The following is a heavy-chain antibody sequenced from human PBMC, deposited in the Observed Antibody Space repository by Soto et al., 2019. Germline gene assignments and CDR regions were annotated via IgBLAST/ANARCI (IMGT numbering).Heavy chain of an antibody. V-gene: IGHV3-7*05. D-gene: IGHD6-13*01. CDR2: IKQDGSEK. Sequence: GGSLRLSCAASGFTFSSHWMGWVRQAPGKGLEWVANIKQDGSEKYYVDSVKDRFTISRDNAKNSLYLQMNSLRAEDTAVYYCARDPQLVLRYYYGMDVWGQGTTVTVSS. CDR3: ARDPQLVLRYYYGMDV. CDR1: GFTFSSHW. J-gene: IGHJ6*02.